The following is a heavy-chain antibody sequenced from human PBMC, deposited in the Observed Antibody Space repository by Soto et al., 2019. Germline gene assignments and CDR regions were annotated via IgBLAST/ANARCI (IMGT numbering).Heavy chain of an antibody. CDR1: GYTFTIYD. J-gene: IGHJ4*02. D-gene: IGHD6-19*01. CDR2: MNPNNGNT. Sequence: GASVKVSCKASGYTFTIYDIYWVRQATGQGLEWMGWMNPNNGNTNYAQKLQGRVTMTTDTSTSTAYMELRSLRSDDTAVYYCAGVGYSSGWYVDYWGQGTLVTVSS. V-gene: IGHV1-18*01. CDR3: AGVGYSSGWYVDY.